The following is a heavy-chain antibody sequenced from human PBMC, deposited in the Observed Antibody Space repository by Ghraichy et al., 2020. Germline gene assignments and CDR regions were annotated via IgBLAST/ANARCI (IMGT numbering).Heavy chain of an antibody. CDR3: ATGGAYYYDSSGPTRRGDAFDI. CDR1: GYTLTELS. V-gene: IGHV1-24*01. CDR2: FDPEAGET. Sequence: ASVKVSCKVSGYTLTELSMHWVRQAPGKGLEWMGGFDPEAGETIYAQKFQGRVTMTEDTSTDTAYMELSSLRSEDTAVYYCATGGAYYYDSSGPTRRGDAFDIWGQGTMVTVSS. D-gene: IGHD3-22*01. J-gene: IGHJ3*02.